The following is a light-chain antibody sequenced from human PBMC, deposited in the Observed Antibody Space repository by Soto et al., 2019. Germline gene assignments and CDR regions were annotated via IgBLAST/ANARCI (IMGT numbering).Light chain of an antibody. CDR2: KAS. CDR3: QHYNSYSEA. V-gene: IGKV1-5*03. Sequence: DIQLTQSPSTLSSAVGYRVTINFRASQSISSWLAWYQQKPGKAPKLLIHKASTLETGVPSRFSGSGSETEFTLTISSLQPDDSATYYCQHYNSYSEAFGQGTKVDIK. CDR1: QSISSW. J-gene: IGKJ1*01.